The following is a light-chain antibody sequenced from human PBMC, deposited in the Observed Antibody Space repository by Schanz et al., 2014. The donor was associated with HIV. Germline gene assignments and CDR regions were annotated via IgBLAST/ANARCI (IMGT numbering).Light chain of an antibody. Sequence: DIVMTQSADSLAVSLGERATIDCKSSQSVLSSSNNKNYLAWYQQKPGQPPKLLIHWASTRESGVPDRFSGSGSGTYFTLTISSLQAEDVAVYYCQQYYSTPPTFGGGTKVEIK. CDR1: QSVLSSSNNKNY. CDR2: WAS. J-gene: IGKJ4*01. CDR3: QQYYSTPPT. V-gene: IGKV4-1*01.